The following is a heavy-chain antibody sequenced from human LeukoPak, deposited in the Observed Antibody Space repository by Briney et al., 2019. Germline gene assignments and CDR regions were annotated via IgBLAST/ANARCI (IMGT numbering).Heavy chain of an antibody. CDR1: SGSISTSNYY. Sequence: SETLSLTCTVSSGSISTSNYYWGWVRQPPGKGLEWIGEIYHSGSTNYNPSLKSRVTISVDKSKNQFSLKLSSVTAADTAVYYCARDGTIVARAFDIWGQGTMVTVSS. D-gene: IGHD5-12*01. J-gene: IGHJ3*02. CDR2: IYHSGST. V-gene: IGHV4-39*07. CDR3: ARDGTIVARAFDI.